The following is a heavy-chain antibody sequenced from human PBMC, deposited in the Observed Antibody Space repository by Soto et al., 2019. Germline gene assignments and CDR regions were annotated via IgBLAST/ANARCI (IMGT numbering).Heavy chain of an antibody. CDR2: INHSGST. Sequence: PSETLSLTCAVYGGSFSGYYWSWIRQPPGKGLEWIGEINHSGSTNYNPSLKSRVTISVDTSKNQFSLKLSSVTAADTAVYYCARGQLQHRVTIFGVAYWFDPWGQGTLVTVSS. CDR1: GGSFSGYY. V-gene: IGHV4-34*01. J-gene: IGHJ5*02. D-gene: IGHD3-3*01. CDR3: ARGQLQHRVTIFGVAYWFDP.